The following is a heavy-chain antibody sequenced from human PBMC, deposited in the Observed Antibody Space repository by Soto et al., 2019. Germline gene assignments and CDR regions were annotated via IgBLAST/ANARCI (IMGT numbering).Heavy chain of an antibody. J-gene: IGHJ4*02. V-gene: IGHV1-69*04. CDR2: IIPILGIA. Sequence: ASVKVSCKASGGTFSSYTISWVRQAPGQGLEWMGRIIPILGIANYAQKFQGRVTITADKSTSTAYMELSSLRSEDTAVYYCARDPSPIAARRQFDYWGQGTLVTVSS. CDR3: ARDPSPIAARRQFDY. D-gene: IGHD6-6*01. CDR1: GGTFSSYT.